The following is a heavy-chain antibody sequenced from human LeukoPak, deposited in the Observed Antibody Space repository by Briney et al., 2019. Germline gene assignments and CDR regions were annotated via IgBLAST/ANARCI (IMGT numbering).Heavy chain of an antibody. CDR3: AREGAGGYYPFDY. CDR2: IWYDGSNK. J-gene: IGHJ4*02. V-gene: IGHV3-33*01. CDR1: GFTLSSYG. Sequence: PGGSLRLSCAASGFTLSSYGMHWVRQAPGKGLEWVAVIWYDGSNKYYADSVKGRFTISRDNSKNTLYLQMNSLRAEDTAVYYCAREGAGGYYPFDYWGQGTLVTVSS. D-gene: IGHD3-3*01.